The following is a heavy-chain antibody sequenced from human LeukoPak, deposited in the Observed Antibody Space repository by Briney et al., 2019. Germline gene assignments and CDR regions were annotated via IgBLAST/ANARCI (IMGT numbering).Heavy chain of an antibody. V-gene: IGHV3-48*02. J-gene: IGHJ4*02. CDR3: ATGSYSSGVNY. CDR1: GFTFSSYS. CDR2: ISSRSSNI. D-gene: IGHD6-19*01. Sequence: PGGSLRLSCAASGFTFSSYSMNWVRQAPGKGLEWVSYISSRSSNIYYADSVKGRFTISRDNAKNSLYLQMDGLRDDDTAVYHCATGSYSSGVNYWGQGTLVTVSS.